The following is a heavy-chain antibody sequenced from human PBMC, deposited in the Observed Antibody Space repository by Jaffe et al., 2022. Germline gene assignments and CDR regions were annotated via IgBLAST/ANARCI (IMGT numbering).Heavy chain of an antibody. D-gene: IGHD4-17*01. Sequence: EVQLVESGGGLVQPGRSLRLSCAASGFTFDDYAMHWVRQAPGKGLEWVSGISWNSGSIGYADSVKGRFTISRDNAKNSLYLQMNSLRAEDTALYYCAKGGNYGDYDFDIWGQGTMVTVSS. CDR1: GFTFDDYA. CDR3: AKGGNYGDYDFDI. J-gene: IGHJ3*02. V-gene: IGHV3-9*01. CDR2: ISWNSGSI.